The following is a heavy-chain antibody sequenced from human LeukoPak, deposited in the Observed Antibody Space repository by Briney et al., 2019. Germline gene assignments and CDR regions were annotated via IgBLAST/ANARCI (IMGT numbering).Heavy chain of an antibody. CDR3: ARNGDYGDYGNYFDY. D-gene: IGHD4-17*01. Sequence: SQTLSLTCTVSGGSISRGGYYWSWIRQHPGKGLEWIGYIYYSGSTYYNPSLKSRVTISVDTSKNQFSLKLSSVTAADTAVYYCARNGDYGDYGNYFDYWGQGTLVTVSS. CDR2: IYYSGST. V-gene: IGHV4-31*03. J-gene: IGHJ4*02. CDR1: GGSISRGGYY.